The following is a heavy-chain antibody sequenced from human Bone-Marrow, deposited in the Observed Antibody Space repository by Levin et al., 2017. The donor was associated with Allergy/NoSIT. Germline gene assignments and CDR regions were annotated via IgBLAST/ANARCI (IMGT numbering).Heavy chain of an antibody. CDR1: GGSISSHY. CDR2: IYYSGST. D-gene: IGHD5-24*01. V-gene: IGHV4-59*11. Sequence: SSETLSLTCTVSGGSISSHYWSWIRQPPGKGLEWIGYIYYSGSTNYNPSLKSRVTISVDTSKNQFSLKLSSVTAADTAVYYCARGRDGYNGHWGQGTLVTVSS. CDR3: ARGRDGYNGH. J-gene: IGHJ4*02.